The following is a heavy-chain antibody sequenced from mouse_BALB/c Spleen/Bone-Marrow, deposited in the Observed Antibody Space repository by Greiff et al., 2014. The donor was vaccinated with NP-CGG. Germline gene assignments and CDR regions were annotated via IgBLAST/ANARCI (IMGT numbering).Heavy chain of an antibody. D-gene: IGHD2-3*01. CDR1: GYTFTSYD. CDR3: AKGADGDGYYEGFAY. Sequence: VQLQESGAELVKPGASVKLSCKASGYTFTSYDINWVRQRPEQGLEWIGWIFPGDGSTKYNEKFKGKATLTTDKSSSTAYMQLSRLTSEDSAVYFCAKGADGDGYYEGFAYWGQGTLVTVSA. V-gene: IGHV1-85*01. CDR2: IFPGDGST. J-gene: IGHJ3*01.